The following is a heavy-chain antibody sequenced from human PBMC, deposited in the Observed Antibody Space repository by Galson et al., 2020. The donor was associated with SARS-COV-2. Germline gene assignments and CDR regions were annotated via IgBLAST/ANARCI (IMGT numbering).Heavy chain of an antibody. Sequence: GGSLTLSCVASGFTFSEHWMSWVRQTAGKGLEWLAHVNPDGSDNYHVDSVKGRFTISRDNTKNSLYLQMNSLRPEDTATYYCTGGHYSLWGQGTTVTVSS. CDR2: VNPDGSDN. CDR1: GFTFSEHW. V-gene: IGHV3-7*01. CDR3: TGGHYSL. J-gene: IGHJ3*01. D-gene: IGHD1-26*01.